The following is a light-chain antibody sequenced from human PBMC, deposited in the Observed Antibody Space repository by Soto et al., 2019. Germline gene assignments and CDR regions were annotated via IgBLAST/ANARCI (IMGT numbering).Light chain of an antibody. Sequence: EIVLTQSPGTLSLSPGERATLSCRASQSFSSSYLAWYQQKPGQAPRLLIYGASSRATGIPDRFSGSGSGTDVGLNVCSLEPEDFAVYYCQHYGSALFTFGPGTKVDVK. J-gene: IGKJ3*01. V-gene: IGKV3-20*01. CDR3: QHYGSALFT. CDR1: QSFSSSY. CDR2: GAS.